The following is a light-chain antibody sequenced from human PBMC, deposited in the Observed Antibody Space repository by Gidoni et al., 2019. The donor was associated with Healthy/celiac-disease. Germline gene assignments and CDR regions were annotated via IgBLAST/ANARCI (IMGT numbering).Light chain of an antibody. Sequence: DIHMTQSPSSLSASVGDRVPITCRARQSISSYLNWYQQKPGKAPKLLIYAASSLQSGVPSRFSGSGSGTDFTLTISSLEPEDFATYYCQQSYSTPWTFGQGTKVEIK. J-gene: IGKJ1*01. CDR2: AAS. CDR3: QQSYSTPWT. V-gene: IGKV1-39*01. CDR1: QSISSY.